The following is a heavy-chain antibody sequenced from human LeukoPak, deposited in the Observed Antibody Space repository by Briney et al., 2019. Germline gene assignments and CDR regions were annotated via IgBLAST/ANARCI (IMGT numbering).Heavy chain of an antibody. Sequence: GGSLTLSCEASGFNFSDYYMSWIRQAPGKGLEWLSYMTFDGTVFFYADSVQGRFIISRDNAKNSLYLQMTSLRAEDTAIYYCAREGNYDGRGFQYFGMDVWGQGTTVTVSS. CDR3: AREGNYDGRGFQYFGMDV. D-gene: IGHD3-22*01. V-gene: IGHV3-11*01. J-gene: IGHJ6*02. CDR1: GFNFSDYY. CDR2: MTFDGTVF.